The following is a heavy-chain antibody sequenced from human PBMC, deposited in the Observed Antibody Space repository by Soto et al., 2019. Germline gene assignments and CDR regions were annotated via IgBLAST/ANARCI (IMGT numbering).Heavy chain of an antibody. V-gene: IGHV3-30*18. CDR1: GFTFSSYG. CDR3: AQDALVLYGSGWYAY. D-gene: IGHD6-19*01. J-gene: IGHJ4*02. CDR2: ISYDGSNK. Sequence: QVQLVESGGGVVQPGRSLRLSCAASGFTFSSYGMHWVRQAPGKGLEWVAVISYDGSNKYYADSVKGRFTISRDNSKNTLYLQMNILRAADRAVYYCAQDALVLYGSGWYAYWGQGTLVTVSS.